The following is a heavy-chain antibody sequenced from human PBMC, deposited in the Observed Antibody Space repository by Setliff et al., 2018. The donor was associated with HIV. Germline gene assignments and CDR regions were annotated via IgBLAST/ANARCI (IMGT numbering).Heavy chain of an antibody. Sequence: SETLSLTCTVSGGSISSGGYYWNWIRQHPGKGLEWIGYIYYSGSTYYNPSLKSRVTISVDTSKNQFSLKLSSVAAADTAVYYCARDTRIAATGTYYFDYWGQGTLVTVSS. CDR2: IYYSGST. CDR1: GGSISSGGYY. D-gene: IGHD6-13*01. V-gene: IGHV4-31*03. CDR3: ARDTRIAATGTYYFDY. J-gene: IGHJ4*02.